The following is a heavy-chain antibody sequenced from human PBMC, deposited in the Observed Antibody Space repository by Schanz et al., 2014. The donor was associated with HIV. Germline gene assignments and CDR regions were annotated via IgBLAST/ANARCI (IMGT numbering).Heavy chain of an antibody. Sequence: QVQLVQSGAEVKKPGSSVKVSCKASEGTLSSNATSWVRQAPGQGLEWMGGITPIFDTATYAQKFQGRVTITADESTSTAYMELSSLRSEDTAVYYCARSFGVGDFSFLFWAQGTTVIVSS. CDR3: ARSFGVGDFSFLF. D-gene: IGHD3-3*01. V-gene: IGHV1-69*01. J-gene: IGHJ6*02. CDR2: ITPIFDTA. CDR1: EGTLSSNA.